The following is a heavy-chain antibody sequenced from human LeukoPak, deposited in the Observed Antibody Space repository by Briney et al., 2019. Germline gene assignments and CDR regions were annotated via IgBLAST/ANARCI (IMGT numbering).Heavy chain of an antibody. J-gene: IGHJ4*02. Sequence: GGSLRLSCADSGFTFSSYSMNWVRQAPGKGLEWVSSISSSSSYIYHADSVKGRFTISRDNAKNSLYLQMNSLRAEDTAVYYCARESCSGGSCYYFDYWGQGTLVTVSS. CDR1: GFTFSSYS. CDR3: ARESCSGGSCYYFDY. D-gene: IGHD2-15*01. V-gene: IGHV3-21*01. CDR2: ISSSSSYI.